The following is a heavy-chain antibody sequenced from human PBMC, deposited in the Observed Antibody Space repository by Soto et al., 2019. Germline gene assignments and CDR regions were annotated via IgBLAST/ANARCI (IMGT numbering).Heavy chain of an antibody. V-gene: IGHV3-30*18. CDR2: ISYDGSNK. D-gene: IGHD3-22*01. CDR1: GFTFSSYG. Sequence: GGSLRLSCAASGFTFSSYGMHWVRQAPGKGLEWVAVISYDGSNKYYADSVKGRFTISRDNPKNTLYLQMNSLRAEDTAVYYCAKDPLSHYYDSSGYGFAELYFDYWGQGTLVTVSS. J-gene: IGHJ4*02. CDR3: AKDPLSHYYDSSGYGFAELYFDY.